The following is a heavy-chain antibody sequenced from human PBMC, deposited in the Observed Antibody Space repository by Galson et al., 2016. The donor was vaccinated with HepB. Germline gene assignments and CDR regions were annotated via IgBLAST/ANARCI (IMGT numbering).Heavy chain of an antibody. D-gene: IGHD3-9*01. CDR1: GFTFSDAW. J-gene: IGHJ5*02. Sequence: SLRLSCAASGFTFSDAWMNWVRQAPGKGLEWVGRIKRKTDGGTTDYAAPVEGRFTISRDDSRNTIYLQMNNLKNEDTAVYYCTTYYGNILTAYRWFDPWGQGTLVTVSS. CDR2: IKRKTDGGTT. V-gene: IGHV3-15*01. CDR3: TTYYGNILTAYRWFDP.